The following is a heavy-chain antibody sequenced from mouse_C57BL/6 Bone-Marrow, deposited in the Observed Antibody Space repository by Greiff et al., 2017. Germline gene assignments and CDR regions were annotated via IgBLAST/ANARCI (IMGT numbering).Heavy chain of an antibody. V-gene: IGHV1-54*01. D-gene: IGHD3-1*01. Sequence: VKLQQSGAELVRPGTSVKVSCKASGYAFTNYLIEWVKQRPGQGLEWIGVINPGSGGTNYNEKFKGKATLTADKSSSTAYMQLSSLTSEDSAVYFCARDGGYGDFDYWGQGTTLTVSS. CDR3: ARDGGYGDFDY. CDR2: INPGSGGT. CDR1: GYAFTNYL. J-gene: IGHJ2*01.